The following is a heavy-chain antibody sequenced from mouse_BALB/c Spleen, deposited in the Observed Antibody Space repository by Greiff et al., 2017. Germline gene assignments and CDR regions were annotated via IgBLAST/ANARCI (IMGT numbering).Heavy chain of an antibody. J-gene: IGHJ3*01. V-gene: IGHV1S56*01. CDR1: GYTFTSYY. D-gene: IGHD2-1*01. CDR2: IYPGNVNT. Sequence: VQLQQSGPELVKPGASVRISCKASGYTFTSYYIHWVKQRPGQGLEWIGWIYPGNVNTKYNEKFKGKATLTADKSSSTAYMQLSSLTSEDSAVYFCARSGGNTWFAYWGQGTLVTVSA. CDR3: ARSGGNTWFAY.